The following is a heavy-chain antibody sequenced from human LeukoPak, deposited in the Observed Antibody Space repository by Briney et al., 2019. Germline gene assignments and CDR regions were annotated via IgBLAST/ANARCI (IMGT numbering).Heavy chain of an antibody. CDR2: IDPEDGET. CDR3: ATGHITGGTGFDY. J-gene: IGHJ4*02. Sequence: ASVKVSCKXSGYTSTDYYVHWVQQAPGKGLEWMGLIDPEDGETIYAEEFQGRVSITADMSTDTAYMELSSLRFDDTAVYYCATGHITGGTGFDYWGQGTLVTVSS. CDR1: GYTSTDYY. D-gene: IGHD1-20*01. V-gene: IGHV1-69-2*01.